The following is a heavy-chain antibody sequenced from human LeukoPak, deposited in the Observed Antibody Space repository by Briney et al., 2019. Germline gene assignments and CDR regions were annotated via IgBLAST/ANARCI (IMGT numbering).Heavy chain of an antibody. CDR2: ISGSGGST. V-gene: IGHV3-23*01. CDR1: GFTFSSYA. CDR3: AKDRSSFGPYYFDY. Sequence: GGSLRLSCAASGFTFSSYAMSWVRRAPGKGLEGVSAISGSGGSTYYADSVKGRFTISRDNSKNTLYLQMNSLRAEDTAVYYCAKDRSSFGPYYFDYWGQGTLVTVSS. J-gene: IGHJ4*02. D-gene: IGHD6-6*01.